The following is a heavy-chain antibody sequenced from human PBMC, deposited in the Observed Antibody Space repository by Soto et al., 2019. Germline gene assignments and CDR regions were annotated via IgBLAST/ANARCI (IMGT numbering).Heavy chain of an antibody. Sequence: GGSLRLSCAASGFTFSSYGMHWVRQAPGKGLEWVAVIWYDGSNKYYADSVKGRFTISRDNSKNTLYLQMNSLRAEDTAVYYCARDGVPRVTYGMDVWGQGTTVTVSS. J-gene: IGHJ6*02. D-gene: IGHD2-21*02. CDR2: IWYDGSNK. CDR3: ARDGVPRVTYGMDV. V-gene: IGHV3-33*01. CDR1: GFTFSSYG.